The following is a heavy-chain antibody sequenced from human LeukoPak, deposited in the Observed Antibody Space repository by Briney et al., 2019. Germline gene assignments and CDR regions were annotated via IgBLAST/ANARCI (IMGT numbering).Heavy chain of an antibody. CDR2: INPSGGTT. V-gene: IGHV1-46*01. Sequence: GASVKVSCKASGYTFTINYLHWVRQAPGQGLEWMGIINPSGGTTIYAQKFQGRVTMTRDTSRSTGYMELSSLRSEDTAVYYCARSPRGDFWSGPYSWFDPWGQGTLVTVSS. J-gene: IGHJ5*02. CDR3: ARSPRGDFWSGPYSWFDP. CDR1: GYTFTINY. D-gene: IGHD3-3*01.